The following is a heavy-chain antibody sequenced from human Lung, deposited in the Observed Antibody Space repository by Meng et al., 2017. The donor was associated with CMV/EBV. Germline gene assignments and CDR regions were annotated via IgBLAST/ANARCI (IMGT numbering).Heavy chain of an antibody. CDR1: GYTFTGYY. D-gene: IGHD3-16*01. CDR3: ARKTDTGGWNFHH. V-gene: IGHV1-2*02. CDR2: INPNNGGT. J-gene: IGHJ1*01. Sequence: ASVKVSXKASGYTFTGYYLYWVRQAPGQRLEWMGWINPNNGGTNYAQRFQGRVTMTRDTSITTVYMELSRLTSDDTAVYYCARKTDTGGWNFHHWGQGTLVTVSS.